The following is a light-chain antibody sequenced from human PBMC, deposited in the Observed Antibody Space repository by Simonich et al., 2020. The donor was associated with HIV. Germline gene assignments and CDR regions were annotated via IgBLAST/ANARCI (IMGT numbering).Light chain of an antibody. V-gene: IGKV1-5*03. J-gene: IGKJ1*01. CDR3: QQYNSYSWT. CDR2: EAS. CDR1: QSISDW. Sequence: DIQMTQSPSTLSASVGDTVTITCRASQSISDWLAWYQQKPGKAPKLLVSEASSLETGVSSRFSGSGSGTEFTLTISSLQPDDFATYYCQQYNSYSWTFGQGTKVEIK.